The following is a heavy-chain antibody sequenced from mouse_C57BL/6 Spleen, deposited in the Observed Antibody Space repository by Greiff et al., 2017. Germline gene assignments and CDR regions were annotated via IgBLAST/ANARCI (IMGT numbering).Heavy chain of an antibody. V-gene: IGHV1-39*01. CDR1: GYSFTDYN. CDR2: INPNYGTT. D-gene: IGHD1-1*01. J-gene: IGHJ4*01. Sequence: EVKLQESGPELVKPGASVKISCKASGYSFTDYNMNWVKQSNGKSLEWIGVINPNYGTTSYNQKFKGKATLTVDQSSSTAYMQLNSLTSEDSAVYYCARWGITTVVDYYAMDYWGQGTSVTVSS. CDR3: ARWGITTVVDYYAMDY.